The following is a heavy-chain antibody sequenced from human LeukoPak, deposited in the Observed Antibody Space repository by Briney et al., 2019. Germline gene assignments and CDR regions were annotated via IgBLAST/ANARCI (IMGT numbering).Heavy chain of an antibody. J-gene: IGHJ3*02. CDR2: IYYSGST. Sequence: KPSETLSLTCTVSGGSISSYYWSWIRQPPGKGLEWIGYIYYSGSTHYNPSLKSRVTISVDTSKNQFSLKLSSVTAADTAVYYCARDSYYDSSGSYPLLVFDIWGQGTMVTVSS. CDR3: ARDSYYDSSGSYPLLVFDI. CDR1: GGSISSYY. V-gene: IGHV4-59*01. D-gene: IGHD3-22*01.